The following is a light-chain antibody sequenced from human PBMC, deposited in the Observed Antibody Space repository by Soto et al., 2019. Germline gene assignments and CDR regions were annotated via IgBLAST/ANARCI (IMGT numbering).Light chain of an antibody. Sequence: EIVLTQSPGTLSLSPGERATLSCRASQSVSASYLAWYQQKPGQAPRLLIYGAFSRATGIPDRFSGSGSGTDFTLPISRLEPEDFAVYYCQQYGNSPPVTFGGGTKVEIK. J-gene: IGKJ4*01. V-gene: IGKV3-20*01. CDR2: GAF. CDR1: QSVSASY. CDR3: QQYGNSPPVT.